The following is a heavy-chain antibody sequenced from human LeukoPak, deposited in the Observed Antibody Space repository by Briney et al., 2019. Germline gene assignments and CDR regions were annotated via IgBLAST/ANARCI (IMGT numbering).Heavy chain of an antibody. CDR2: IYGGGTT. CDR3: ARALPFGGYFDY. V-gene: IGHV3-66*02. Sequence: GGSLRLSCAASGFIISSNYMSWVRQAPGKGLAWVSVIYGGGTTYYTDSVKGRFTISRDNSKNTLYLQLTSLRAEDTAVYYCARALPFGGYFDYWGQGTLVTVSS. D-gene: IGHD3-10*01. CDR1: GFIISSNY. J-gene: IGHJ4*02.